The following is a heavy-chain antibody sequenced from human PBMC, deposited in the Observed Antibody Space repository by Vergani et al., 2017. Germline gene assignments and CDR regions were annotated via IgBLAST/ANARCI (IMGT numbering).Heavy chain of an antibody. V-gene: IGHV3-48*04. D-gene: IGHD6-13*01. J-gene: IGHJ4*02. CDR3: ARPGYSSSWYFSPFDY. CDR2: ISSSGSTI. Sequence: EVQLLESGGGLVQPGGSLRLSCAASGFTFSSYAMSWIRQAPGKGLEWVSYISSSGSTIYYADSVKGRFTISRDNAKNSLYLQMNSLRAEDTAVYYCARPGYSSSWYFSPFDYWGQGTLVTVSS. CDR1: GFTFSSYA.